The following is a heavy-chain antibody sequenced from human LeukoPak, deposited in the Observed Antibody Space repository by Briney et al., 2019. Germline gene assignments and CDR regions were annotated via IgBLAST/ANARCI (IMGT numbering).Heavy chain of an antibody. J-gene: IGHJ4*02. D-gene: IGHD5-18*01. CDR2: IYYSGST. Sequence: PSETLSLTCTVSGGSISSSSYYWGWIRQPPGKGLEWIGYIYYSGSTNYNPSPKSRVTISVDTSKNQFSLKLSSVTAADTAVYYCARGGYSYPYYFDYWGQGTLVTVSS. CDR3: ARGGYSYPYYFDY. CDR1: GGSISSSSYY. V-gene: IGHV4-61*05.